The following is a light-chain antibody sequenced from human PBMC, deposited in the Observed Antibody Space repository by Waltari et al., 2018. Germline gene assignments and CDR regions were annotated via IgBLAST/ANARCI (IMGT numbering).Light chain of an antibody. CDR2: KSS. Sequence: DIQMTQSPSTLSASVGDRVTITCRATQDINIWLAWYQQKPGKAPKLLISKSSSLESGTPSRFSGSGSGTEFTLTISSLQPDDFATYYCQQYKSSLTFGQGTKVEIK. V-gene: IGKV1-5*03. CDR1: QDINIW. CDR3: QQYKSSLT. J-gene: IGKJ1*01.